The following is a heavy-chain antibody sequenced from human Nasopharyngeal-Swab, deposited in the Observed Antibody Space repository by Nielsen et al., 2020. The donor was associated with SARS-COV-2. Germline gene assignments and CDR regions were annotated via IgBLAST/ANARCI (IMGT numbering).Heavy chain of an antibody. V-gene: IGHV4-59*10. CDR1: GKPLGSYY. J-gene: IGHJ6*01. CDR3: ARSGTTKYGLDV. CDR2: VYTSGST. Sequence: SETLSLTCAVYGKPLGSYYRTWIRQPAGEGLEWIGRVYTSGSTNYNPSLKSRVTISIDMSKNQFSLELRSVTAADTAFYYCARSGTTKYGLDVWGQGTTVIVSS. D-gene: IGHD1-1*01.